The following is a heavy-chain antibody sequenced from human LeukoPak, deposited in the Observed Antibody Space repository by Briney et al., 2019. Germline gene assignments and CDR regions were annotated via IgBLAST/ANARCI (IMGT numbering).Heavy chain of an antibody. D-gene: IGHD6-6*01. CDR3: AKDRIAARGWFDP. V-gene: IGHV3-30*18. CDR1: GFTFSSYG. CDR2: ISYDGSNK. Sequence: GGSLRLSCAASGFTFSSYGMHWVRQAPGKGLEWVAIISYDGSNKYYADSVKGRFTISRDNSKNTLYLQMNSLRAEDTAVYYCAKDRIAARGWFDPWGQGTLVTVSS. J-gene: IGHJ5*02.